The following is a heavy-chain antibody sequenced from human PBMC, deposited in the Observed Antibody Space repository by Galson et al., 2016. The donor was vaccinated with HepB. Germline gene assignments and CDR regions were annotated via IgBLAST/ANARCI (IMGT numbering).Heavy chain of an antibody. CDR3: SRGGDESKIGHC. D-gene: IGHD3/OR15-3a*01. V-gene: IGHV4-30-4*01. CDR1: GDYVDSGLYY. J-gene: IGHJ4*02. Sequence: TLSLTCSGTGDYVDSGLYYWSWIRQPPGKGLEWLGSIHPSGSSFYNPSLGSRPTISLDASKNQFSLTLSSVTAADTAVYYCSRGGDESKIGHCWGQGSLVTVSS. CDR2: IHPSGSS.